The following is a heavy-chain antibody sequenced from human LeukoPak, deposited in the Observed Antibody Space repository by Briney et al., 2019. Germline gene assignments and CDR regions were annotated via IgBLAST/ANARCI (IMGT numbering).Heavy chain of an antibody. V-gene: IGHV3-30*04. D-gene: IGHD3-10*01. J-gene: IGHJ6*02. CDR3: ARDQGEDDFHYYNAMDV. CDR2: MSFDEIDG. CDR1: GFSFSSFP. Sequence: GGSLRLSCATSGFSFSSFPLHWVRQAPGKGLEWLAVMSFDEIDGYYANSVKGRFTISRDNSKNTLYLQMNNLTTEDTAVYYCARDQGEDDFHYYNAMDVWGQGTTVIVSS.